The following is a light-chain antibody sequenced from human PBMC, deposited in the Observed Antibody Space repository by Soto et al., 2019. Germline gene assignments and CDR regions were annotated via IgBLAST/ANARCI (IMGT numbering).Light chain of an antibody. Sequence: EIVMTQSPDTLSVSPGERATLSCRASQSVSSNLAWYEQKPGQAPRLLIYGASTRATGIPARFSGSGSGTEFTLTISGLQSDDFAVYYCQQYHNWPRTFGQGTKVEIK. CDR1: QSVSSN. CDR2: GAS. V-gene: IGKV3D-15*01. J-gene: IGKJ1*01. CDR3: QQYHNWPRT.